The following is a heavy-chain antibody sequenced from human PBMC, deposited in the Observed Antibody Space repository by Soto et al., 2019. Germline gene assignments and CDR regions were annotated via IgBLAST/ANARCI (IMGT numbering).Heavy chain of an antibody. CDR1: GFTFNSYA. CDR2: ISGSGDST. CDR3: AKDLCSGGSCYSSFDC. D-gene: IGHD2-15*01. Sequence: EVQLLESGGGLVQPGGSLRLSCAASGFTFNSYAMTWVRQAPGKGLEWVSSISGSGDSTYYADSVKGRFTISRDNPKNTLYLQMNSLRAEDTAVYYCAKDLCSGGSCYSSFDCWGQGTLVTVSS. J-gene: IGHJ4*02. V-gene: IGHV3-23*01.